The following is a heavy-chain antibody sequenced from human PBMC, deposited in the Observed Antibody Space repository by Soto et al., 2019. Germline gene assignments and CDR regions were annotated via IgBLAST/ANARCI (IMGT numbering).Heavy chain of an antibody. CDR1: GFTFNTYN. Sequence: HPGGSLRLSCAASGFTFNTYNMHWVRQAPGKGLEWLTTISYDGSNKYYADSVKGRFTISRDNSKNTLYLQMNSLRDEDTAVYYCAKDYYGNNYGQASFDYWGQGTLVTSPQ. CDR3: AKDYYGNNYGQASFDY. CDR2: ISYDGSNK. J-gene: IGHJ4*02. D-gene: IGHD5-18*01. V-gene: IGHV3-30*18.